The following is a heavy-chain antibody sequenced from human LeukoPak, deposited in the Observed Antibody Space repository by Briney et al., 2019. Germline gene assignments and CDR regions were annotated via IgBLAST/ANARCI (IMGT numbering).Heavy chain of an antibody. J-gene: IGHJ3*02. CDR2: ISWNSGSI. CDR1: GFTFSSYA. Sequence: GGSLRLSCAASGFTFSSYAMHWVRQAPGKGLEWVSGISWNSGSIGYADSVKGRFTISRDNAKNSLYLQMSSLRAEDMALYYCAKEYCNGGSCYSGAFDIWGQGTMVTVSS. CDR3: AKEYCNGGSCYSGAFDI. V-gene: IGHV3-9*03. D-gene: IGHD2-15*01.